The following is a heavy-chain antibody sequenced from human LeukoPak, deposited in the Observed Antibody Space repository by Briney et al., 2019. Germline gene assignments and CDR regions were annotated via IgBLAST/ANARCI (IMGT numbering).Heavy chain of an antibody. J-gene: IGHJ6*02. CDR2: ISYDGSNK. V-gene: IGHV3-30*18. CDR3: AKDLRISLGTYGSHYYYGMDV. CDR1: GFTFSSYG. Sequence: QPGRSLRLSCEASGFTFSSYGMHWVRQAPGKGLEWVAGISYDGSNKYYADSAKGRFTISRDNSKNTLYLQMNSLRAEDTAVYYCAKDLRISLGTYGSHYYYGMDVWGQGTTVIVSS. D-gene: IGHD3-10*01.